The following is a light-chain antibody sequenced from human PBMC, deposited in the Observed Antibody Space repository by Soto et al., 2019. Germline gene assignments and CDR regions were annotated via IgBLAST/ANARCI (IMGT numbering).Light chain of an antibody. CDR2: AAS. CDR3: QQSYSTPPT. Sequence: DIQMTQSPSSLSASVGDRVTITCRASQSISSYLNWYQQKPGKAPKFLIYAASSLQSGVPSRFSGSGSGTDFTLTISSLPPEDFATYYCQQSYSTPPTFGQGTKLEIK. CDR1: QSISSY. V-gene: IGKV1-39*01. J-gene: IGKJ2*01.